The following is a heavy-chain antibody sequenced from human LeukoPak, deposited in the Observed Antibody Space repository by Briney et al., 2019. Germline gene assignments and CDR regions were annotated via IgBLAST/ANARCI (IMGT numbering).Heavy chain of an antibody. V-gene: IGHV4-59*08. CDR1: GGSISSYF. J-gene: IGHJ4*02. D-gene: IGHD6-19*01. CDR2: IYYSGST. CDR3: ARIDRAVAGTIDY. Sequence: PSETLSLTCTVSGGSISSYFWSWIRQPPGKGLEWIGYIYYSGSTNYNPSLKSRVTMSVDTSKDQFSLKLSSVTAADTAVYYCARIDRAVAGTIDYWGQGTLVTVSS.